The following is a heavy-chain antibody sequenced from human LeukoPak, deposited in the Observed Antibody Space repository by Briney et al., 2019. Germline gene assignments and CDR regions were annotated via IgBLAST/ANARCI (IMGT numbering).Heavy chain of an antibody. CDR1: GGSISSSSYY. Sequence: SETLSLTCTVSGGSISSSSYYWGWIRQPPGKGLEWIGSIYYSGSTYYNPSLKSRVTISVDTSKNQFSLKLSSVTAADTAVYYCARLVATGPRFDYWGQGTLVTVSS. CDR2: IYYSGST. D-gene: IGHD5-12*01. CDR3: ARLVATGPRFDY. V-gene: IGHV4-39*01. J-gene: IGHJ4*02.